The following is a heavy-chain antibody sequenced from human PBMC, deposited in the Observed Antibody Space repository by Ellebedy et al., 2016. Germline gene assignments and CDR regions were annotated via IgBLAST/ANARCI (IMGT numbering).Heavy chain of an antibody. D-gene: IGHD5-12*01. CDR2: ISGSSSGI. V-gene: IGHV3-48*02. Sequence: GESLKISCAASGITFNNYNMNWVRQAPGKGLEWVSYISGSSSGIYYADSVKGRFTISRDNAKNSLYLQMNSLRDEDTALYFCARDGGRAYDLDYWGQGTLVTVSS. CDR1: GITFNNYN. CDR3: ARDGGRAYDLDY. J-gene: IGHJ4*02.